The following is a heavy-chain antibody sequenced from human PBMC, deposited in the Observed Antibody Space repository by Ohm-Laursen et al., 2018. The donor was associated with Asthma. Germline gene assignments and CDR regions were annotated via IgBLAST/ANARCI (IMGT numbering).Heavy chain of an antibody. CDR2: IKPDGSQT. CDR1: GFTFSGSW. D-gene: IGHD2-2*01. V-gene: IGHV3-7*01. Sequence: SLRLSCAASGFTFSGSWMIWVRQAPGKGLQWLAFIKPDGSQTYYADSMEGRFSISRDNSKNSLYLQMSSLRGEDTAIYHCATLSWYASQYWGQGTLVTVSS. J-gene: IGHJ4*02. CDR3: ATLSWYASQY.